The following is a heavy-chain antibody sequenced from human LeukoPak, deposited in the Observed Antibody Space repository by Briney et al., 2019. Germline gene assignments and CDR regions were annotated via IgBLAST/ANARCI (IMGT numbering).Heavy chain of an antibody. J-gene: IGHJ4*02. D-gene: IGHD1-14*01. CDR2: ISWNSGSI. CDR1: GSTFDDYA. V-gene: IGHV3-9*01. Sequence: SLRLSCAASGSTFDDYAMHWVRQAPGKGLEWVSGISWNSGSIGYADSVKGRFTISRDNAKNSLYLQMNSLRAEDTALYYCAKDGGAGSRALDYWGQGTLVTVSS. CDR3: AKDGGAGSRALDY.